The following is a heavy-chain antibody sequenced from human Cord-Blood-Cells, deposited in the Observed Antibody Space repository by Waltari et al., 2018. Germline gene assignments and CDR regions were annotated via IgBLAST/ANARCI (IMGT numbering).Heavy chain of an antibody. CDR1: GFTFSSYA. D-gene: IGHD2-2*01. CDR2: ISYDGSNK. J-gene: IGHJ4*02. Sequence: QVQLVESGGGVVQPGRSLRLSCAASGFTFSSYAMHWVRQAPGKGLEWVAVISYDGSNKYYAEYVKGRFNISRDNSKNTLYLQMNSLRAEDTAVYYCARERGSSTSCYYFDYWGQGTLVTVSS. CDR3: ARERGSSTSCYYFDY. V-gene: IGHV3-30-3*01.